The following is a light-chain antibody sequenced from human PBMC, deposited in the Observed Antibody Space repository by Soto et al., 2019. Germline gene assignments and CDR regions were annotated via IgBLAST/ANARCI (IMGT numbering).Light chain of an antibody. V-gene: IGLV2-14*01. J-gene: IGLJ2*01. Sequence: QSALTQPASVSGSPGQSITISCTGTSSDVGGYNYVSWYQQQPGKAPKLMIYDVSNRPSGVSNRFSGSKSGNTASLTISGLQAEDEADYYCSSYTSSSGEVFGGGTKLTVL. CDR3: SSYTSSSGEV. CDR1: SSDVGGYNY. CDR2: DVS.